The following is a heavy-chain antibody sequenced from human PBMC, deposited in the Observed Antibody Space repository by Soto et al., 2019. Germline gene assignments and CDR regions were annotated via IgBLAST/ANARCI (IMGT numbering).Heavy chain of an antibody. D-gene: IGHD3-22*01. J-gene: IGHJ3*02. CDR1: GGSFSGYY. V-gene: IGHV4-34*01. CDR3: ARRVDHYDSSGDANDI. CDR2: INHSGST. Sequence: ETLSLTCAVYGGSFSGYYWSWIRQPPGKGLEWIGEINHSGSTSYNPSLKSRVTMSVDTSKNEFSLKLTSVTAADTAVYYCARRVDHYDSSGDANDIWGQGTMVTVS.